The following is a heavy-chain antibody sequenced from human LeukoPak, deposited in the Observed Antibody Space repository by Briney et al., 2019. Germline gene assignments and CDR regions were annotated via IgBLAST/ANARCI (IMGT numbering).Heavy chain of an antibody. CDR3: ARRALECSGGSCYPVAFDI. V-gene: IGHV4-59*01. CDR2: IYYSGGT. CDR1: GVSISSYY. J-gene: IGHJ3*02. D-gene: IGHD2-15*01. Sequence: SETLSLTCTVSGVSISSYYWSWIRQPPGKGLEWIGYIYYSGGTNYNPSLKSRVTISVDTSKNQFSLKLSSVTAADTAVYYCARRALECSGGSCYPVAFDIWGQGTMVTVSS.